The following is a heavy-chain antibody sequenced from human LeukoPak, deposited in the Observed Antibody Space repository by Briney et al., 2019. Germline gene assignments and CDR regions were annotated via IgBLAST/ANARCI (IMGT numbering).Heavy chain of an antibody. CDR2: IKQDGSDK. CDR1: RFTFSDYA. V-gene: IGHV3-7*04. D-gene: IGHD3-22*01. J-gene: IGHJ4*02. Sequence: GGSLRLSCSASRFTFSDYAMHWVRQAPGKGLEWVANIKQDGSDKYYVDSVKGRFTISRDNAKNSLYLQMNSLRAEDTAVYYCARDPYDSSWGLCYFDYWGQGNLVTVSS. CDR3: ARDPYDSSWGLCYFDY.